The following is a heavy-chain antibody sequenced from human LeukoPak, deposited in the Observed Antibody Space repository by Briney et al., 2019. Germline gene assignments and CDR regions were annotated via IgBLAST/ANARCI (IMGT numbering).Heavy chain of an antibody. V-gene: IGHV4-59*01. D-gene: IGHD4-17*01. CDR3: ARAAVTTSRYFQH. CDR1: GGSISSYY. CDR2: IYYSGST. J-gene: IGHJ1*01. Sequence: KPSETLSLTCTVSGGSISSYYWSWIRQPPGKGLEWIGYIYYSGSTNYNPSLKSRVTISVDTSKNQFSLKLSSVTAADTAVYYCARAAVTTSRYFQHWGQGTLVTVSS.